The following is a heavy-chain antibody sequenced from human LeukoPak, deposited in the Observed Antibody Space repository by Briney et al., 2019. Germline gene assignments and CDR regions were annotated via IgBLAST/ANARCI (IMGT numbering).Heavy chain of an antibody. CDR3: ARVAARQLNEAFDI. CDR2: ISAYNGIT. CDR1: GYTFTSYG. Sequence: GASVKVPCKASGYTFTSYGISWVRQAPGQGLEWMGWISAYNGITNYGEKLQGRVSMTTDTSTTTAYMELRSLRSDDTAVYYCARVAARQLNEAFDIWGQGTMVTVSP. J-gene: IGHJ3*02. D-gene: IGHD6-6*01. V-gene: IGHV1-18*01.